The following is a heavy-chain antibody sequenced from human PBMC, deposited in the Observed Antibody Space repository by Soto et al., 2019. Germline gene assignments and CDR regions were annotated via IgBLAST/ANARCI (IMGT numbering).Heavy chain of an antibody. V-gene: IGHV4-61*01. Sequence: SETLSLTCTVSGGSVSSGSYYWSGTRQPPGKGLEWIGEINHSGSTNYNPSLKSRVTISVDTSKNQFSLKLSSVTAADTAVYYCARTRIAARPRDYYYGMDVWGQGTTVTVSS. CDR3: ARTRIAARPRDYYYGMDV. CDR2: INHSGST. CDR1: GGSVSSGSYY. D-gene: IGHD6-6*01. J-gene: IGHJ6*02.